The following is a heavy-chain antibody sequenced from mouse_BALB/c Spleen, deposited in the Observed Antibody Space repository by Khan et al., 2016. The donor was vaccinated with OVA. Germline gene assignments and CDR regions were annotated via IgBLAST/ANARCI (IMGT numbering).Heavy chain of an antibody. CDR2: IWSDGST. CDR3: ARQPYYHYNIMDY. CDR1: GFSLTNYG. D-gene: IGHD2-10*01. Sequence: VELVESGPGLVAPSQSLSITCTISGFSLTNYGVHWVRQPPGKGLEWLVVIWSDGSTTYNSALKSRLTISKDNSKCHVFLKMNSLQTDDSAMYFCARQPYYHYNIMDYWGQGTSVTVSS. V-gene: IGHV2-6-1*01. J-gene: IGHJ4*01.